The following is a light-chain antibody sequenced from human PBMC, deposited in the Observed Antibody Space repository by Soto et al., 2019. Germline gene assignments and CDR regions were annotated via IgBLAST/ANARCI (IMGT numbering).Light chain of an antibody. V-gene: IGKV3-20*01. J-gene: IGKJ5*01. CDR3: LQYGSSPWIT. CDR1: QSVSSSY. Sequence: EIVLTQSPGTLSLSPGERATLSCRASQSVSSSYLAWYQQKPGQAPRLLIYGASSRATGIPDRFSGSGSGTDFTLTISRLESEDFAVYYCLQYGSSPWITFGQGTRLEIK. CDR2: GAS.